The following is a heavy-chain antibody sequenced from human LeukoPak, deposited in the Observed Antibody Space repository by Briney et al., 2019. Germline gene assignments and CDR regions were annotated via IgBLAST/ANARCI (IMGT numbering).Heavy chain of an antibody. CDR1: GFTFSSYA. CDR3: ARGSLCSSTSCYAHYFDY. V-gene: IGHV3-30*04. J-gene: IGHJ4*02. CDR2: ISKDGRNE. Sequence: PGGSLRLSCAASGFTFSSYAMHWVRQAPGKGLEGVAMISKDGRNEYCVESVTGRVTISRDNSKNTLYLQMNSLRAEDTAVYYCARGSLCSSTSCYAHYFDYWGQGTLVTVSS. D-gene: IGHD2-2*01.